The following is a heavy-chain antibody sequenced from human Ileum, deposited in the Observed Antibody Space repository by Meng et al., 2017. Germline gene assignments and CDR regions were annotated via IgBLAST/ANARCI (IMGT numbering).Heavy chain of an antibody. CDR2: FHHSGSA. CDR3: TGGPDSAKSGY. CDR1: GVSVNSGFYY. Sequence: VQLHQLGPGLVRPSETLSLTCTVSGVSVNSGFYYWNWVRKPPGKGLEFIGSFHHSGSAHYNASLEGRVTMSLDTSKNQFSLRLTSVTAADSALYYCTGGPDSAKSGYWGQGTLVTVSS. D-gene: IGHD1-14*01. J-gene: IGHJ4*02. V-gene: IGHV4-61*01.